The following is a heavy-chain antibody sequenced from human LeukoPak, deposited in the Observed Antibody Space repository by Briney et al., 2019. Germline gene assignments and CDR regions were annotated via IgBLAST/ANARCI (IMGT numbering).Heavy chain of an antibody. CDR3: VRSAKTFDY. CDR1: GFTFNNYW. V-gene: IGHV3-7*01. J-gene: IGHJ4*02. CDR2: IKQDGSEK. Sequence: GGSLRLSCAASGFTFNNYWMSWVRQAPGKGLEWVANIKQDGSEKYYVDSVKGRFTISRDNAKNSLYLQMNSLRAEDTAVYYCVRSAKTFDYWGQGTLVTVSS.